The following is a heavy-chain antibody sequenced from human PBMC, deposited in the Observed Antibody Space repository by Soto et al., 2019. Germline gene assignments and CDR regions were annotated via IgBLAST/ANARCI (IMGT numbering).Heavy chain of an antibody. Sequence: QVQQQQWGAGLLKPSETLSLTCAVYGGSLSGYYWSWIRQPPGKALEWIGEFNHSGDTNYNPSLKSRVTISVDTSKNQLFLNLSSVTAADTAMYFCARHHVRGRTIAGAAEFWGQGTLVTVSS. V-gene: IGHV4-34*01. D-gene: IGHD1-26*01. CDR2: FNHSGDT. CDR1: GGSLSGYY. J-gene: IGHJ4*02. CDR3: ARHHVRGRTIAGAAEF.